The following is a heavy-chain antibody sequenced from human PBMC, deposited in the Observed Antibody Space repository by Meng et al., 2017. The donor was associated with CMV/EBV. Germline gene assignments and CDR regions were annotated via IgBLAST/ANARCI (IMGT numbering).Heavy chain of an antibody. CDR3: ARDLQLNLRFLEWLPLGGNYYYGVDV. CDR1: GYTFTSYG. D-gene: IGHD3-3*01. J-gene: IGHJ6*02. Sequence: ASVKVSCKASGYTFTSYGISWVRQAPGQGLEWMGWISAYNGNTNYAQKLQGRVTMTTDTSTSTAYMELRSLRSDDTAVYYCARDLQLNLRFLEWLPLGGNYYYGVDVWGQGTTVTVSS. CDR2: ISAYNGNT. V-gene: IGHV1-18*01.